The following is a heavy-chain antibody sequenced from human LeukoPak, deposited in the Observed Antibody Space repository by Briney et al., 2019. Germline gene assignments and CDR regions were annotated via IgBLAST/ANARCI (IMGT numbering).Heavy chain of an antibody. J-gene: IGHJ4*02. Sequence: SETLSLTCAVSGGSISSGGYSWSWIRQPPGKGLEWIGYIYHSGSTYYNPSLKSRVTISVDRSKNQFSLTLTSVTAADTAVYYCARHAAETGYFFDYWGQGTLVTVSS. V-gene: IGHV4-30-2*01. CDR2: IYHSGST. CDR3: ARHAAETGYFFDY. CDR1: GGSISSGGYS. D-gene: IGHD6-25*01.